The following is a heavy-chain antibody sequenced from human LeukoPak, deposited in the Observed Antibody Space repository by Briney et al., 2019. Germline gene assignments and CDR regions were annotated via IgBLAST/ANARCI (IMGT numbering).Heavy chain of an antibody. J-gene: IGHJ4*02. CDR2: INHSGST. Sequence: SETLSLTCAVYGGSFSGYYWSWIRQPPGKGLEWIGEINHSGSTNYNPSLKSRVTISVDTSKNQFSLKLSSVTAADTAVYYCARPRYSGYVPDWGQGTLVTVSS. D-gene: IGHD5-12*01. CDR1: GGSFSGYY. CDR3: ARPRYSGYVPD. V-gene: IGHV4-34*01.